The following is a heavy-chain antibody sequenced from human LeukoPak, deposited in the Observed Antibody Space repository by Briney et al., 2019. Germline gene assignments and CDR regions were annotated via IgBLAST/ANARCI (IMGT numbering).Heavy chain of an antibody. J-gene: IGHJ3*02. CDR3: ARDLSYAFDI. V-gene: IGHV3-48*02. Sequence: PGGSLRLSCAGSGFTFKSYDMTWVRQAPGKGLEWVSFISRSSAIIYYADSVKGRFTISRDNAKNSLYLQTNTLRDEDTAVYYCARDLSYAFDIWGQGTMVTVSS. CDR2: ISRSSAII. CDR1: GFTFKSYD.